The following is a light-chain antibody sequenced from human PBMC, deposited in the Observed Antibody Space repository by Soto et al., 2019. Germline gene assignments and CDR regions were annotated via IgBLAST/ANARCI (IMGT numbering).Light chain of an antibody. CDR2: EVN. CDR1: SNDVGGYNY. Sequence: QSALTQPPSASGSPGQSVTISCTGTSNDVGGYNYVSWFQHHPGKAPKLIISEVNKRPSGVPDRFSGSKSGNTASLTVSGLQAEDEADYYCTSYGGRDNLIFSGGTKLTVL. J-gene: IGLJ2*01. V-gene: IGLV2-8*01. CDR3: TSYGGRDNLI.